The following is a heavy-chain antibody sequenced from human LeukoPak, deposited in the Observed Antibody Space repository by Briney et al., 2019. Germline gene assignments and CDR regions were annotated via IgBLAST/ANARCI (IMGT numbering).Heavy chain of an antibody. J-gene: IGHJ4*02. V-gene: IGHV3-23*01. CDR1: GCTFSRYS. Sequence: GGSLRLSCAASGCTFSRYSMDWVRQAPGQGLEWVSLISTSGRTHYASSVEGRFAISRDNSKNTAYLRMNSERTDEKAVYHCAKDPDSTGYYSYRYWGQGTLVTVSS. CDR2: ISTSGRT. D-gene: IGHD3-22*01. CDR3: AKDPDSTGYYSYRY.